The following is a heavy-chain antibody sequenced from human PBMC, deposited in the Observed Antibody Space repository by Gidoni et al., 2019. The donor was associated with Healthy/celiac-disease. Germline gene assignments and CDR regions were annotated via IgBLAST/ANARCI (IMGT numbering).Heavy chain of an antibody. D-gene: IGHD6-13*01. CDR3: ARNGSPGRQQLVQFDP. J-gene: IGHJ5*02. Sequence: GWIRQPPGKGLEWIGSIYHSGSTYYNPSLKSRVTISVDTSKNQFSLKLSSVTAADTAVYYCARNGSPGRQQLVQFDPWGQGTLVTVSS. V-gene: IGHV4-38-2*01. CDR2: IYHSGST.